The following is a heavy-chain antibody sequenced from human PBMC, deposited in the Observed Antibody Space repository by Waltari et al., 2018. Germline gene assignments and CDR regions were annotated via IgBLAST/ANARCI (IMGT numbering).Heavy chain of an antibody. J-gene: IGHJ6*02. CDR3: AIRAGTGVVIGYYYGMDV. CDR1: GGTFSSYA. V-gene: IGHV1-69*08. Sequence: QVQLVQSGAEVKKPGSSVKVSCKASGGTFSSYAISWVRQAPGQGLEWMGRIIPIFGTANDAQKYQCRVTMTSDKSTSTAYMERSSLRSEDTAVYYCAIRAGTGVVIGYYYGMDVWGQGTTVTVSS. D-gene: IGHD3-3*01. CDR2: IIPIFGTA.